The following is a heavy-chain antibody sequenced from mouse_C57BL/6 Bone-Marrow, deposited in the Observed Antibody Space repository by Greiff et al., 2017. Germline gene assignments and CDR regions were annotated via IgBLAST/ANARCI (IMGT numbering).Heavy chain of an antibody. CDR1: GYTFTSYW. V-gene: IGHV1-53*01. D-gene: IGHD2-1*01. CDR3: ATPSTMGTGGFAY. J-gene: IGHJ3*01. Sequence: VQLQQPGTELVKPGASVKLSCKASGYTFTSYWMHWVKQRPGQGLEWIGNINPSNGGTNYNEKFKSKATLTVDKSSSTAYMQLSSLTSEGSAVYYCATPSTMGTGGFAYWGQGTLVTVSA. CDR2: INPSNGGT.